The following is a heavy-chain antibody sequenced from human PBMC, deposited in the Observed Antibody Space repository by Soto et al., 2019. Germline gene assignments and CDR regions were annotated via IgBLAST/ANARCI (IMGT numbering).Heavy chain of an antibody. CDR3: ARSIVVVTAADY. J-gene: IGHJ4*02. D-gene: IGHD2-21*02. CDR1: GYTFTSYA. CDR2: INAGNGNT. V-gene: IGHV1-3*01. Sequence: QVQLVQSGAEVKKPGASVKVSCKASGYTFTSYAMHWVRQAPGQRLEWMGWINAGNGNTKYSQKFQGRVTITRDTSGSTGYMELSSLRSEDTAVYYCARSIVVVTAADYWGQGTLVTVSS.